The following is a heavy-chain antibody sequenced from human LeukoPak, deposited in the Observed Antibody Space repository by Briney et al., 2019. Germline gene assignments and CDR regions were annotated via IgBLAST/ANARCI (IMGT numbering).Heavy chain of an antibody. CDR1: GGSISSSSYY. CDR2: IYYSGST. V-gene: IGHV4-39*07. J-gene: IGHJ4*02. D-gene: IGHD5-24*01. CDR3: ARVVDGYNRNPGFSYFDY. Sequence: SETLSLTCTVSGGSISSSSYYWGWIRQPPGKGLEWIGSIYYSGSTYYNPSLKSRVTISVDTSKNQFSLKLSSVTAADTAVYYCARVVDGYNRNPGFSYFDYWGQGTLVTVSS.